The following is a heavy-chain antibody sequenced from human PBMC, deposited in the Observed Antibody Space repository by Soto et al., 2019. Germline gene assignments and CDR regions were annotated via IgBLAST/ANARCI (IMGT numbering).Heavy chain of an antibody. Sequence: QLPLQESGPGLVKPSETLSLTCSVSGDSINSDKYYWGWIRQPPGKGLCWIGSIYFRGNTYYNPSLQTRATISLDKSKSQFSLKLNSVTAADSAVYFCGRLEGLATISYYFDFWGQGALVTVSS. D-gene: IGHD3-9*01. V-gene: IGHV4-39*01. CDR3: GRLEGLATISYYFDF. CDR1: GDSINSDKYY. J-gene: IGHJ4*02. CDR2: IYFRGNT.